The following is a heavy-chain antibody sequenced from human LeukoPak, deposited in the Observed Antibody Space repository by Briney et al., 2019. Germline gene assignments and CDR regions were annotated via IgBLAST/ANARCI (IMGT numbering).Heavy chain of an antibody. Sequence: PSETLSLTCTVSGGSISSGDYYWSWIRQPPGKGLEWIGYIYYSGSTYYNPSLKSRVTISVDTSKNQFSLKLSSVTAADTAVYYCARVSSDTAMVTIGDWFDTWGQGTLVTVSS. CDR1: GGSISSGDYY. CDR2: IYYSGST. D-gene: IGHD5-18*01. V-gene: IGHV4-30-4*08. CDR3: ARVSSDTAMVTIGDWFDT. J-gene: IGHJ5*02.